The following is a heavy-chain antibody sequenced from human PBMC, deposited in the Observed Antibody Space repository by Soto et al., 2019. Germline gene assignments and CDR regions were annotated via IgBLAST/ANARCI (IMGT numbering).Heavy chain of an antibody. J-gene: IGHJ5*02. V-gene: IGHV5-51*01. CDR1: GYIFTSYW. D-gene: IGHD6-13*01. Sequence: GESLKISCQGSGYIFTSYWIGWVRQMPGKGLEWMGIIYPGDSDTRYSPSFQGQVTISADKSISTAYLQWSSLKASDTAIYYCARWEYSSSWYYGLGALQGKNWFDTWGQGTLVTVSS. CDR3: ARWEYSSSWYYGLGALQGKNWFDT. CDR2: IYPGDSDT.